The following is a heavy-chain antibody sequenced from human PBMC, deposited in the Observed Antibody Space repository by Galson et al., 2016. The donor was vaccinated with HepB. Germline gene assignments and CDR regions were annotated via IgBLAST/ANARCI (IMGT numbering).Heavy chain of an antibody. V-gene: IGHV3-74*01. Sequence: SLRLSCAASGFIFSRYWMHWVRQEPGKGLVWVSRISSDGSDTIYADSVKGRFTISRDDGKNTLYLQMDSLRAEDTAVYYCARDRGGSGPTTIDYWGQGTLVTVSS. CDR2: ISSDGSDT. CDR1: GFIFSRYW. J-gene: IGHJ4*02. CDR3: ARDRGGSGPTTIDY. D-gene: IGHD2-15*01.